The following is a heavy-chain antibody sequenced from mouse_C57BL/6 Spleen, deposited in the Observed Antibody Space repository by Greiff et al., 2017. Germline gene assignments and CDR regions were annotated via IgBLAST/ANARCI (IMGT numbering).Heavy chain of an antibody. Sequence: VQLQQSGAELVRPGASVKLSCKASGYTFTDYYINWVKQRPGQGLEWIARIYPGSGNTYYNEKFKGKATLTAEKSSSTAYMQLSSLTSEDSAVYFCARKALEPYFDYWGQGTTLTVSS. J-gene: IGHJ2*01. D-gene: IGHD3-1*01. CDR3: ARKALEPYFDY. CDR1: GYTFTDYY. V-gene: IGHV1-76*01. CDR2: IYPGSGNT.